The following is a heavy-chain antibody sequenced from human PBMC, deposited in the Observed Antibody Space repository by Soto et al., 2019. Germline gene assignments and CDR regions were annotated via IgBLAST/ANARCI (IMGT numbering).Heavy chain of an antibody. CDR3: AREESPSFTPMVRSRWGIL. D-gene: IGHD5-18*01. V-gene: IGHV4-31*03. J-gene: IGHJ4*02. CDR1: GGSISSGGYY. Sequence: SETLSLTCTVSGGSISSGGYYWSWIRQHPGKGLEWIGYIYYSGSTYYNPSLKSRVTISVDTSKNQFSLKLSSVTAADTAVYYCAREESPSFTPMVRSRWGILWGQGTLVTVSS. CDR2: IYYSGST.